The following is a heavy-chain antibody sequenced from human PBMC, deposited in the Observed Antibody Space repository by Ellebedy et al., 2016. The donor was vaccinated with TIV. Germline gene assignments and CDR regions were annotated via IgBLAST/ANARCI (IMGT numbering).Heavy chain of an antibody. CDR3: ARDGPSEVGELLGPFDY. Sequence: AASVKVSCKASGYTFTSYGISWVRQAPGQGLEWMGWISAYNGNTNYAQKLQGRVTMTTDTSTSTAYMELRSLRSDETAVYYCARDGPSEVGELLGPFDYWGQGTLVTVSS. CDR1: GYTFTSYG. V-gene: IGHV1-18*01. J-gene: IGHJ4*02. D-gene: IGHD1-26*01. CDR2: ISAYNGNT.